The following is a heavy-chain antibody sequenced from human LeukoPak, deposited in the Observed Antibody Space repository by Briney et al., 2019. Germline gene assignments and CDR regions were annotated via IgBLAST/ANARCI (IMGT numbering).Heavy chain of an antibody. CDR2: IYHSGST. CDR1: GGSISSSNW. D-gene: IGHD6-6*01. Sequence: MTSETLSLTCAVSGGSISSSNWWSWVRQPPGKGLEWIGEIYHSGSTNYNPSLKSRVTISVDKSKNQFSPKLSSVTAADTAVYYCARATYSSSRRSFDYWGQGTLVTVSS. J-gene: IGHJ4*02. V-gene: IGHV4-4*02. CDR3: ARATYSSSRRSFDY.